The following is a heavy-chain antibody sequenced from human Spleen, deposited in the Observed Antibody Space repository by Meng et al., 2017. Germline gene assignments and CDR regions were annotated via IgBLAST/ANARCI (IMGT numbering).Heavy chain of an antibody. CDR1: GYTFTGYY. Sequence: ASVTVSCKASGYTFTGYYMHWVRQAPGQGLEWMGRINPNSGGTNYAQKFQGRVTMTRDTDISKAYMELSRLRSADTAVDDCARLAYCGGDCYSDDWGQGTLVTVSS. CDR3: ARLAYCGGDCYSDD. D-gene: IGHD2-21*02. V-gene: IGHV1-2*06. CDR2: INPNSGGT. J-gene: IGHJ4*02.